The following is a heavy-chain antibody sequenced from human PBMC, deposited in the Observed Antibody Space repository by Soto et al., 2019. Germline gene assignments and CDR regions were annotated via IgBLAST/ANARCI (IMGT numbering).Heavy chain of an antibody. Sequence: QITLKESGPTLVKPTQTLTLTCTFPGFSFSSIGEGVGWIRQPPGKALEWLALIYWDDDKRYSPSLKSKLTITKNPSKNPVVLPMTNMDPVDTATYYCVQSRCGGDCLQSYSSHSYYGLDVWGQGTTVTVSS. V-gene: IGHV2-5*02. CDR3: VQSRCGGDCLQSYSSHSYYGLDV. D-gene: IGHD2-21*02. CDR1: GFSFSSIGEG. J-gene: IGHJ6*02. CDR2: IYWDDDK.